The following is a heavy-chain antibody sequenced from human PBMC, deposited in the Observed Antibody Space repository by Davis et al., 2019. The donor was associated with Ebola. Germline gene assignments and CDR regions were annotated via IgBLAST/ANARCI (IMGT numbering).Heavy chain of an antibody. CDR1: GFPFSNYA. V-gene: IGHV3-30*04. CDR3: ARAVFHEVLDY. J-gene: IGHJ4*02. Sequence: PGGSLRLSCAASGFPFSNYAMHWVRQAPDKGLEWVAVTSHDGSTTYYEDSVKGRFTISRDNSENTLYLLMNSLTADDTAVYYCARAVFHEVLDYWGQGTPVTVSP. CDR2: TSHDGSTT. D-gene: IGHD3-3*01.